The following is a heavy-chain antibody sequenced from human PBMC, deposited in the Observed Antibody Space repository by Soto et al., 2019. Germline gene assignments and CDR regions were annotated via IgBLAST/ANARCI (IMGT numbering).Heavy chain of an antibody. V-gene: IGHV3-23*01. D-gene: IGHD2-21*01. CDR3: AKQGCGGKGMDV. CDR2: ISGVSSYS. CDR1: GFSFNTYA. Sequence: EVQMLESGGGLVQPGGSLRLSCAASGFSFNTYAMNWVRQTPGKGLEWVSGISGVSSYSYSADSVKGRLTISRDNSTSTLYLQMNSLRAEDTAVYYCAKQGCGGKGMDVWGQGTTVTVSS. J-gene: IGHJ6*02.